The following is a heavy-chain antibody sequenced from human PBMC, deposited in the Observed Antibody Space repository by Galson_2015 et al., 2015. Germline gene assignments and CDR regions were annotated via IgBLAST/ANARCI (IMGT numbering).Heavy chain of an antibody. D-gene: IGHD6-6*01. CDR3: ARGVGTVLAARLGNWFDP. CDR2: IIPIFGTA. V-gene: IGHV1-69*13. CDR1: GGTFSSYA. Sequence: SVKVSCRASGGTFSSYAISWVRQAPGQGLEWMGGIIPIFGTANYAQKFQGRVTITADESTSTAYMELSSLRSEDTAVYYCARGVGTVLAARLGNWFDPWGQGTLVTVSS. J-gene: IGHJ5*02.